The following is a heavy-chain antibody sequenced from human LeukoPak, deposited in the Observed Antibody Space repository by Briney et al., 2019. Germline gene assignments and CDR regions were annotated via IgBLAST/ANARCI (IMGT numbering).Heavy chain of an antibody. CDR1: GFTFDDYA. D-gene: IGHD3-22*01. V-gene: IGHV3-9*01. CDR3: EMVDSSGYPSPVDH. J-gene: IGHJ1*01. CDR2: ISWNSGSI. Sequence: PGGSLRLSCAASGFTFDDYAMHWVRQAPGKGLEWVSGISWNSGSIGYADSVKGRFTISRDNAKNSLYLQMNSLRAEDTALYYCEMVDSSGYPSPVDHWAREPRVPVPS.